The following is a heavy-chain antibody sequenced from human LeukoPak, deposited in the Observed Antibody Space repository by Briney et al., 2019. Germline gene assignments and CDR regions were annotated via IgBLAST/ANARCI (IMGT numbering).Heavy chain of an antibody. V-gene: IGHV1-3*01. CDR1: GYTCTSYA. J-gene: IGHJ4*02. Sequence: GASVKVSCKASGYTCTSYAIHWVRQAPGQRLEWMGWIDAGNGKTKYSQNFQGRVTITRDTSATTAYMDLSSLRSEDTAVYYCARARWTSTATTYYLDHWGQGTLVTVSS. D-gene: IGHD4-17*01. CDR2: IDAGNGKT. CDR3: ARARWTSTATTYYLDH.